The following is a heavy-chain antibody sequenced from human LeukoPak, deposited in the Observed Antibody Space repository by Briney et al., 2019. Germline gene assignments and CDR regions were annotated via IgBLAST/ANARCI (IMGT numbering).Heavy chain of an antibody. Sequence: GGSLRLSCAASGFTFSSYSMNWVRQAPGKGLEWVSAISGSGGSTYYADSVKGRFTISRDNSKNTLYLQMNSLRAEDTAVYYCAKFPYYDILTGYYYHTWGQGTLVTVSS. D-gene: IGHD3-9*01. CDR2: ISGSGGST. V-gene: IGHV3-23*01. CDR1: GFTFSSYS. CDR3: AKFPYYDILTGYYYHT. J-gene: IGHJ5*02.